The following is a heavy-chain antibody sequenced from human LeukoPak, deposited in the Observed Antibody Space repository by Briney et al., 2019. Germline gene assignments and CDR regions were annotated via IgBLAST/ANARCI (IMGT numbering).Heavy chain of an antibody. CDR1: GGPISSRTNY. Sequence: PSETLSLTCTVSGGPISSRTNYWGWVRQPPGKGLEWIGSIYYTGSTCYNPSLKSRVAISVDTSKNQFSLNLSSVTAADTAVYYCARDLAYYDILTGYAGIYYYYGMDVWGQGTTVTVSS. CDR2: IYYTGST. D-gene: IGHD3-9*01. CDR3: ARDLAYYDILTGYAGIYYYYGMDV. J-gene: IGHJ6*02. V-gene: IGHV4-39*07.